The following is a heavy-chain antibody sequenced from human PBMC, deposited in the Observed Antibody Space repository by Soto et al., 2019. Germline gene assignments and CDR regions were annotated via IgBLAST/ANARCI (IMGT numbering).Heavy chain of an antibody. CDR3: ARDATLRY. CDR1: GYSISSGYY. D-gene: IGHD2-15*01. J-gene: IGHJ4*02. Sequence: PSETLSLTCAVSGYSISSGYYWGWIRQPPGKGLEWIGSIYYSGSTNYNPSLKSRVTISIDMSKNQFSLNLTSVTAADTAVYYCARDATLRYWGQGTLVTVSS. V-gene: IGHV4-38-2*02. CDR2: IYYSGST.